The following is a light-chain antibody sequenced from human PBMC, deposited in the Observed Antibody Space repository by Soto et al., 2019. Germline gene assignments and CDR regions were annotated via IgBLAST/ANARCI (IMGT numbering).Light chain of an antibody. J-gene: IGKJ1*01. Sequence: EIVMTQSPATLSVSPGERAALSCRASQSVSTNLAWYLQKPGQAPRLLIYGASTRAPGIPARFSGSGSGTEFTLTISSLQSEDFAVYYCQQYNNWPRTFGQGTKVDIK. V-gene: IGKV3-15*01. CDR2: GAS. CDR1: QSVSTN. CDR3: QQYNNWPRT.